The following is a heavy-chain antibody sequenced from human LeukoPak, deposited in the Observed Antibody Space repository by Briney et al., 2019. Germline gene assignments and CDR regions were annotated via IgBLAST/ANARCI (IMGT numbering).Heavy chain of an antibody. CDR3: ARDQGNAPPSGYYFY. CDR2: INPSGGST. CDR1: GYTFTSYY. D-gene: IGHD3-22*01. V-gene: IGHV1-46*01. J-gene: IGHJ4*02. Sequence: ASVKVSCKASGYTFTSYYMHWVRQAPGQGLEWMGIINPSGGSTSYAQKFQGRVTMTRDTSTSTVYMELSSLRSEDTAVYYYARDQGNAPPSGYYFYWGQGTLVTVSS.